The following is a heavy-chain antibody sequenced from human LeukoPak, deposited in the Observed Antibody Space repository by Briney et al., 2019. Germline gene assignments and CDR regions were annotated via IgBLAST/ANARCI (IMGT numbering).Heavy chain of an antibody. CDR2: IYYRGGT. Sequence: KPSETLSLTCTVSGGSINISYWSWIRQPPGKGLEWIGYIYYRGGTNYNPSLKSRVTISVDTSKNQYSLKLSSVTAADTAVYYCARSGVFTGYDAFDIWGQGTRVTVSS. V-gene: IGHV4-59*08. CDR1: GGSINISY. D-gene: IGHD6-13*01. CDR3: ARSGVFTGYDAFDI. J-gene: IGHJ3*02.